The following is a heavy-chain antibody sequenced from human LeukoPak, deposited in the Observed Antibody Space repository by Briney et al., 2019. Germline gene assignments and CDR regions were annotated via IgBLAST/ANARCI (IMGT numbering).Heavy chain of an antibody. D-gene: IGHD2-2*01. CDR2: ISYDGSNK. Sequence: GGSLRLSCAASGFTFSSYGMHWVRQAPGKGLEWVAVISYDGSNKYYADSVKGRFTISRDNSKNTLYLQMNSLRAEDTAVYYCAKDRGSCGSTSCYYFDYWGQGTLVTVSS. CDR3: AKDRGSCGSTSCYYFDY. CDR1: GFTFSSYG. V-gene: IGHV3-30*18. J-gene: IGHJ4*02.